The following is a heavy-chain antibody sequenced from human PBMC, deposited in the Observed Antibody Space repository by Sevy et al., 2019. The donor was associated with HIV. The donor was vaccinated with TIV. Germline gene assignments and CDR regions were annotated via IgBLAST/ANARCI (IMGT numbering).Heavy chain of an antibody. CDR3: STSDATARFGYYYFAMDF. J-gene: IGHJ6*02. CDR1: GFTFNTYN. CDR2: ISYTSTTI. V-gene: IGHV3-48*02. D-gene: IGHD3-22*01. Sequence: GGSLRLSCAVSGFTFNTYNMNWVRQAPGKGLEWFSYISYTSTTIYYADSVRGRFTISRDNAKNRLYLQMNSLRDEDTAVYYCSTSDATARFGYYYFAMDFWGQGTSVTVSS.